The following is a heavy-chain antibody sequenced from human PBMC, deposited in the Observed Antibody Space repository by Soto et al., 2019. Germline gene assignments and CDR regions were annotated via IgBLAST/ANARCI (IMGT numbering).Heavy chain of an antibody. J-gene: IGHJ4*02. CDR1: GGSISSSSYY. CDR2: IYYSGST. D-gene: IGHD3-10*01. Sequence: QLQLQESGPGLVKPSETLSLTCTVSGGSISSSSYYWGWIRQPPGKGLEWIGSIYYSGSTYYNPSPMSRVTIPVDTSKNQVPLKLSFVTSADTAVDYCARHASYFYGSGSPLDYWGQGTLVTVSS. V-gene: IGHV4-39*01. CDR3: ARHASYFYGSGSPLDY.